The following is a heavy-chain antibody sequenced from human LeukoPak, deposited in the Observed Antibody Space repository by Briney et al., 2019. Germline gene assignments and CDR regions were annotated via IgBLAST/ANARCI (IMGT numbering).Heavy chain of an antibody. D-gene: IGHD3-3*02. CDR1: GGSISSGGYS. J-gene: IGHJ4*02. CDR3: ASSNHFWSGYYLLDH. V-gene: IGHV4-30-2*01. CDR2: IYHSGST. Sequence: SETLSLTCAVSGGSISSGGYSWSWIRQPPGKGLEWIGYIYHSGSTYYNPSLKSRVTISVDTSKNQFSLELSSVTAADTAVYYCASSNHFWSGYYLLDHWSQGTLVTVSS.